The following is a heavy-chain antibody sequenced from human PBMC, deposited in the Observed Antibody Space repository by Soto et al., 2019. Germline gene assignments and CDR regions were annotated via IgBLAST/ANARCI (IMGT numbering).Heavy chain of an antibody. Sequence: PSQTLSLTCAISGDSVSSNSAAWNWVRQSPSRGLEWLGRTKYRSKWYNDYATYVKSRIIINADTSKNQFSLQLNSVTPEDTAVYYCAREVSSTWTYYFDFLGPGILVPVVL. CDR1: GDSVSSNSAA. J-gene: IGHJ4*02. V-gene: IGHV6-1*01. D-gene: IGHD6-13*01. CDR2: TKYRSKWYN. CDR3: AREVSSTWTYYFDF.